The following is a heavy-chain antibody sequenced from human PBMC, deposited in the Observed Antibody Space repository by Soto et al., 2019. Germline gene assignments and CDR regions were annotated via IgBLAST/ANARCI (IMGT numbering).Heavy chain of an antibody. D-gene: IGHD1-7*01. V-gene: IGHV3-23*01. Sequence: GGSLRLSCAASGFTFSSYAMSWVRQAPGKGLEWVSAISGSGGSTYYADSVKGRFTISRDNSKNTLYLKMNSLRAEDTAVYYCAKDPYVTGTTSSLEPKPSGGKYNWFDPWGQGTLVTVSS. J-gene: IGHJ5*02. CDR3: AKDPYVTGTTSSLEPKPSGGKYNWFDP. CDR2: ISGSGGST. CDR1: GFTFSSYA.